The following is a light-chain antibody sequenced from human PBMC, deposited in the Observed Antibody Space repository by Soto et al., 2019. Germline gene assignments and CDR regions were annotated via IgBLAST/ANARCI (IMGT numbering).Light chain of an antibody. V-gene: IGKV3-11*01. CDR1: QSVDSY. CDR2: DAS. Sequence: EIVLTQSPSTLSLSPGERATLSCRASQSVDSYLAWYQQKPGQAPRLLIYDASNRATGIPARFSGSGSGTDFTLTISRLEPEDFAVYYCQQRSNGPSITFGQGTRLEIK. J-gene: IGKJ5*01. CDR3: QQRSNGPSIT.